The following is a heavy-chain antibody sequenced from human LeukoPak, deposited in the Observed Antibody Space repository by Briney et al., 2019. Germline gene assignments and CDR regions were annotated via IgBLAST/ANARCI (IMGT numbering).Heavy chain of an antibody. Sequence: ASVTVSCTASGYTFTGYYMHWVRQAPGQGLEWMGWINSNSGGTNYAHKFQGRVTMTRDTSIYTAYMELSRLTSDDTAVYYCARDQRSGWTTGMDVWGQGTTVTVSS. CDR1: GYTFTGYY. V-gene: IGHV1-2*07. CDR2: INSNSGGT. CDR3: ARDQRSGWTTGMDV. J-gene: IGHJ6*02. D-gene: IGHD6-19*01.